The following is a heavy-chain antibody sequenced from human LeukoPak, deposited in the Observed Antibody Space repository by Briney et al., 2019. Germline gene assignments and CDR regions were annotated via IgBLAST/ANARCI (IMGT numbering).Heavy chain of an antibody. J-gene: IGHJ4*02. CDR2: ISYDGNNK. V-gene: IGHV3-30*03. CDR1: GFTFSNYG. CDR3: ARQSSGIAATDKIDY. D-gene: IGHD6-13*01. Sequence: GRSLRLSCEASGFTFSNYGMHWVRQAPGKGLEWVAVISYDGNNKYCGDSVKGRFTISRDNSKDTLDLQMNSLRAEDTAIYYCARQSSGIAATDKIDYWGQGVLVTVSS.